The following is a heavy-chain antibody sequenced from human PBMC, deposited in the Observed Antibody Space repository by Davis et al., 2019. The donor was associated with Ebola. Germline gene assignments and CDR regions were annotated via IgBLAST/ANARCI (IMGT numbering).Heavy chain of an antibody. Sequence: PSETLSLTCTVSGGSVSSGSYYWNWIRQSPGKGLEWIGYMYSSGSTNYNPSLKSRVTISVDTSKNQVSLKLRSVTAADTAVYYCARDTRPLGTDSYDDTFDSWSQGIMVTVSS. CDR2: MYSSGST. V-gene: IGHV4-61*01. D-gene: IGHD2-21*01. CDR1: GGSVSSGSYY. CDR3: ARDTRPLGTDSYDDTFDS. J-gene: IGHJ3*02.